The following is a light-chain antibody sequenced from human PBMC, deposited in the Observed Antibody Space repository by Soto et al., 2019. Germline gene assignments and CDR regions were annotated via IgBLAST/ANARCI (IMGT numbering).Light chain of an antibody. V-gene: IGKV1-5*03. Sequence: DIQMTQSPSTLSVSVGDRVTITCRASQTISSWLDWYQQKPGKAPKLLIYKASTLKSGVPSRLSGSGYGTELTITISSLQTDDFATYYCQHYNSYSEAFGQGTKVDIK. CDR2: KAS. J-gene: IGKJ1*01. CDR1: QTISSW. CDR3: QHYNSYSEA.